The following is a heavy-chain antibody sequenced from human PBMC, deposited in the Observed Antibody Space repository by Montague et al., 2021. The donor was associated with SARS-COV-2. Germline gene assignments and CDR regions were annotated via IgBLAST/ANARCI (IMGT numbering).Heavy chain of an antibody. Sequence: SETLSLTCTVSGGSVSSGSYYWSWIRQPPGKGLQSIGYIYYTGSTNYNPSLQSRVTISVDSSKNQFSVRLSSVTAAVTAVYYCARISGITSWYYDYWGQGTLVTVSS. CDR2: IYYTGST. D-gene: IGHD1-14*01. CDR3: ARISGITSWYYDY. CDR1: GGSVSSGSYY. J-gene: IGHJ4*02. V-gene: IGHV4-61*01.